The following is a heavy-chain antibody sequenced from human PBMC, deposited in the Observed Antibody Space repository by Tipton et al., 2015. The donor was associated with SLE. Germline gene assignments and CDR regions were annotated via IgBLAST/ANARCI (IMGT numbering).Heavy chain of an antibody. CDR1: GDSISSRSYH. J-gene: IGHJ4*02. Sequence: TLSLTCTASGDSISSRSYHWGWIRQPPGKGLEWIGSIFYSGSTSYNPSLQSRVTISVDTSKNQFSLKLNSVTASDTAVYYCARQVASFDYWGQGTLVTVSS. D-gene: IGHD5-12*01. V-gene: IGHV4-39*01. CDR2: IFYSGST. CDR3: ARQVASFDY.